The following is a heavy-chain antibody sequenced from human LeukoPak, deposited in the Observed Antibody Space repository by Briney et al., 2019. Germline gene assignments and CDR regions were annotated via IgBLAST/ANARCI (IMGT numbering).Heavy chain of an antibody. CDR3: AREVGSYDSSAYYNPFDY. CDR2: ISSSSSYI. V-gene: IGHV3-21*01. Sequence: GGSLRLSCAASGFTFSSYSMNWVRQAPGKGLEWVSSISSSSSYIYYADSVKGRFTISRDNAKNSLYLQMNSLRAEDTAVYYCAREVGSYDSSAYYNPFDYWGQGTLVTVSS. J-gene: IGHJ4*02. D-gene: IGHD3-22*01. CDR1: GFTFSSYS.